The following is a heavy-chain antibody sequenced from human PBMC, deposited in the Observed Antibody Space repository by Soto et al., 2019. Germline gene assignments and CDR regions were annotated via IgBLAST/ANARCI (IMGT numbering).Heavy chain of an antibody. CDR3: AKFFVAGTRGYFDS. Sequence: GGSLRLSCTASGFIFSSYAMSWVRQAPGKGLEWVSAISASGDNAHYADSVKGRFTISRDRSKSLYLQMKSLRAEDTAIYYCAKFFVAGTRGYFDSWGQGTLVTDSS. D-gene: IGHD6-19*01. CDR1: GFIFSSYA. CDR2: ISASGDNA. V-gene: IGHV3-23*01. J-gene: IGHJ4*02.